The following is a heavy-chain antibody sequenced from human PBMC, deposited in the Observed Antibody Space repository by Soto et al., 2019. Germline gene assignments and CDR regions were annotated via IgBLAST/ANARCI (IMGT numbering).Heavy chain of an antibody. CDR3: ARGPAAIQGMDV. CDR2: IWYDGSNK. D-gene: IGHD2-2*01. CDR1: GFTFSSYG. V-gene: IGHV3-33*01. J-gene: IGHJ6*02. Sequence: VGSLRLSCAASGFTFSSYGMHWVRQAPGKGLEWVAVIWYDGSNKYYADSVKGRFTISRDNSKNTLYLQMNSLRAEDTAVYYCARGPAAIQGMDVWGQGTTVTVSS.